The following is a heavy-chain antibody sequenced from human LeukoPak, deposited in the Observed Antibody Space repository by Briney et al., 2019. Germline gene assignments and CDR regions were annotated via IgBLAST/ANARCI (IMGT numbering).Heavy chain of an antibody. Sequence: GGSLRLSCAGSGFPFSSYTINWVGQGQGKGMEGASTISHSGATYYADSVKGRFTISRDNSKNTVFLQMNSLRAEDTALYFCARRXHAXPAGYSPFFDSWGQGTLVTVSS. D-gene: IGHD6-13*01. CDR3: ARRXHAXPAGYSPFFDS. CDR1: GFPFSSYT. CDR2: ISHSGAT. J-gene: IGHJ4*02. V-gene: IGHV3-23*01.